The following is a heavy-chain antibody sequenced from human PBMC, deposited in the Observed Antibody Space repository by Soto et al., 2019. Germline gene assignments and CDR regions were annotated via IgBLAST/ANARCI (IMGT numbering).Heavy chain of an antibody. D-gene: IGHD3-10*01. J-gene: IGHJ3*01. V-gene: IGHV4-34*01. CDR3: ARGSLGGYYGPFDV. CDR2: INPTRGT. Sequence: SETLSLTCAVNTGSFTGHFWSCIRQSPGRGLEWIGEINPTRGTNYNPSLKSRVAISIEMSRNQFSLTLTSVTAADTALYFCARGSLGGYYGPFDVWGQGTTVT. CDR1: TGSFTGHF.